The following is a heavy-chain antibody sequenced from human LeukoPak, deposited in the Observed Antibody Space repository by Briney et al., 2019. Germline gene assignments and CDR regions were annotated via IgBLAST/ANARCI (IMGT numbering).Heavy chain of an antibody. V-gene: IGHV1-2*04. D-gene: IGHD2-2*01. Sequence: ASVKVSCKASGYTFTGYYMHWVRQAPGQGLEWMGWINPNSGGTNYAQKFQGWVTMTRDTSISTAYMELSRLRSGDTAVYYCARGGRIGYCSSTSCYRWAYWGQGTLVTVSS. CDR1: GYTFTGYY. CDR3: ARGGRIGYCSSTSCYRWAY. J-gene: IGHJ4*02. CDR2: INPNSGGT.